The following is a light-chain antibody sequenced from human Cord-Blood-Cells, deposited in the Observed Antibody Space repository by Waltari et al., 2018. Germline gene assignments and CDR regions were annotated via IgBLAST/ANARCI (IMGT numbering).Light chain of an antibody. Sequence: QSALTQPASVSGSPGQSITSSCTGTSSDVGGYNSVSWYQQHPGKAPKLMIYDVSKRPSGVSNRFSGSKSGNTASLTISGLQAEDEADYYCSSYTSSSTWVFGGGTKLTVL. J-gene: IGLJ3*02. CDR2: DVS. CDR3: SSYTSSSTWV. CDR1: SSDVGGYNS. V-gene: IGLV2-14*01.